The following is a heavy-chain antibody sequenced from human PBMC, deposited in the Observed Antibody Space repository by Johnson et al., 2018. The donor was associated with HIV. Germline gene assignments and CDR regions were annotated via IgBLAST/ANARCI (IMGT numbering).Heavy chain of an antibody. CDR2: ISWNGGST. CDR3: ARDLVGSPRAFDI. Sequence: VQLVESGGGVVRPGGSLRLSCVGSGFTIDDYALSWVRQLPGKGLEWVSGISWNGGSTAYADSVKGRFTISRDNAKNSLYLQMHSLRVEDTASYYCARDLVGSPRAFDIWGQGTMVTISS. D-gene: IGHD2-8*02. V-gene: IGHV3-20*04. CDR1: GFTIDDYA. J-gene: IGHJ3*02.